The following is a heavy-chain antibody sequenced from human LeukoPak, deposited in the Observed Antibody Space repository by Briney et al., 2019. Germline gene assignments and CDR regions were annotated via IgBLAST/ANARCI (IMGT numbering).Heavy chain of an antibody. V-gene: IGHV4-39*07. CDR2: IYYSGST. D-gene: IGHD4-17*01. Sequence: SETLSLTCTVSGGSISSSSYYWGWIRQPPGKGLEWIGSIYYSGSTYYNPSLKSRVTISVDTSKNQFSLKLSSVTAADTAVYYCARGDYGDFPFDYWGQGTLVTVSS. CDR3: ARGDYGDFPFDY. CDR1: GGSISSSSYY. J-gene: IGHJ4*02.